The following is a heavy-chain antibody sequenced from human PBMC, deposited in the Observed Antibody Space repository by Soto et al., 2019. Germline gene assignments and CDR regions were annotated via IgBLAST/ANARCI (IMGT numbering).Heavy chain of an antibody. J-gene: IGHJ6*02. D-gene: IGHD6-19*01. CDR1: GFTFSTYA. CDR2: ISGSGGDT. Sequence: EVQLLESGGGLVQPGGSLRLSCAASGFTFSTYALSWVRQSPGTGLEWVSAISGSGGDTYYTHSVKGRFTISRDNSKNTLSLQMDSLRVEDTATYYCAKVDRYSSGWSYYAPEYYYYGMDVWGQGTTVTVSS. V-gene: IGHV3-23*01. CDR3: AKVDRYSSGWSYYAPEYYYYGMDV.